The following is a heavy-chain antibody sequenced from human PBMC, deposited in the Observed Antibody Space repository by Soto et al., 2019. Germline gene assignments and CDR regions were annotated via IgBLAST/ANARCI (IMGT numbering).Heavy chain of an antibody. J-gene: IGHJ4*02. D-gene: IGHD3-22*01. CDR3: ARNLYDSSGYSPFGY. CDR1: GGSISSADYY. CDR2: IHHNGNT. Sequence: QVQLQESGPGLVKPSQTLSLTCTVSGGSISSADYYWSWIRQPPGKGLEWIGHIHHNGNTNYNPSIKNRVTISVDTSKNQFSLKLTSVSDADTAQYFCARNLYDSSGYSPFGYWGQGTLVTVSS. V-gene: IGHV4-30-4*01.